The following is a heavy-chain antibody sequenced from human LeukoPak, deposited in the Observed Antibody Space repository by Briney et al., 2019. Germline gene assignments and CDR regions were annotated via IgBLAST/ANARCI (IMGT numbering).Heavy chain of an antibody. CDR1: GFTFSSYV. CDR2: IKADGSEK. J-gene: IGHJ4*02. Sequence: GGSLRLSCAASGFTFSSYVMSWVRQAPGKGLEWVANIKADGSEKYYVDSVKVRLTISRDNAKNSLYLQMNSLRAEDTAEYYCARAIAPALGYSYGYYFDYWGQGTLVTVSS. V-gene: IGHV3-7*04. D-gene: IGHD5-18*01. CDR3: ARAIAPALGYSYGYYFDY.